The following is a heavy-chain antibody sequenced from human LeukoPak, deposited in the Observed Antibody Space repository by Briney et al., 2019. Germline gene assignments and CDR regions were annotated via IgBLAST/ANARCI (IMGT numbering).Heavy chain of an antibody. CDR3: ARDSGKSVY. CDR1: GFTFSDYY. CDR2: ISSGSTI. J-gene: IGHJ4*02. V-gene: IGHV3-69-1*01. D-gene: IGHD1-26*01. Sequence: GGSLRLSCAASGFTFSDYYMSWIRQAPGKGLEWVSYISSGSTIYYADSVEGRFTIFRDNSKNTLYLQMNSLRAEDTAVYYCARDSGKSVYWGQGTLVTVSS.